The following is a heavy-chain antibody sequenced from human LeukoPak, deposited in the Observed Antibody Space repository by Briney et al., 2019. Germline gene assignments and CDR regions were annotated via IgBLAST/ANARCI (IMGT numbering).Heavy chain of an antibody. V-gene: IGHV4-31*03. Sequence: SETLSLTCTVSGGSISSGGYYWNWIRQHPGKGLEWIGYIYYSGSTYYNPSLKSRVTISVDTSKNQFSLKLSSVTAADTAVYYCARDTVRGKVYYGMDVWGKGTTVTVSS. D-gene: IGHD3-10*01. CDR3: ARDTVRGKVYYGMDV. CDR2: IYYSGST. J-gene: IGHJ6*04. CDR1: GGSISSGGYY.